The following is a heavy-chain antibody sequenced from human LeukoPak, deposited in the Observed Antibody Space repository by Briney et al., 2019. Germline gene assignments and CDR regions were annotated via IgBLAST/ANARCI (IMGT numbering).Heavy chain of an antibody. D-gene: IGHD2-8*01. J-gene: IGHJ4*02. CDR1: GITFSSYA. V-gene: IGHV3-30*02. Sequence: GGSLRLSCAASGITFSSYAMSWVRQAPGKGREWVAFIRYDGSNKYYADSVKGRFTISRDNSKNTLYLQMNSLRAEDTAVYYCAKDLGVPEDYWGQGTLVTVSS. CDR3: AKDLGVPEDY. CDR2: IRYDGSNK.